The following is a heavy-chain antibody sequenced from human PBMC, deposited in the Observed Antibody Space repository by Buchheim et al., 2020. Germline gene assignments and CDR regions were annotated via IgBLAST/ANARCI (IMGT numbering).Heavy chain of an antibody. V-gene: IGHV4-59*01. CDR3: ARGSAGYYYWFDP. J-gene: IGHJ5*02. Sequence: QVQLQESGPGLVKPSETLSLTCTVSGGSLSSDYWSWIRQSPGKGLEWLGHMLYSGSTNYNPSFKSRVTISVDPSKNQFSLKLSSVTAADTAVYYCARGSAGYYYWFDPWGQGTL. CDR2: MLYSGST. CDR1: GGSLSSDY. D-gene: IGHD3-9*01.